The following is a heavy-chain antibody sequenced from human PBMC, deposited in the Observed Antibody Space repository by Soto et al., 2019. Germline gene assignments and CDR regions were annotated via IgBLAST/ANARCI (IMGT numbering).Heavy chain of an antibody. V-gene: IGHV1-69*01. CDR1: RGTFSSYT. J-gene: IGHJ6*02. CDR3: GARRYYGMDV. D-gene: IGHD6-6*01. CDR2: IIPIFGTA. Sequence: QVQLVQSGAEVKKPGSSVKVSCKASRGTFSSYTISWVRQAPGQGLEWMGGIIPIFGTANYAQKFQGRVTITAHESTSTTYMQLSSLRSEDTAVYFCGARRYYGMDVWGQGTTVTVSS.